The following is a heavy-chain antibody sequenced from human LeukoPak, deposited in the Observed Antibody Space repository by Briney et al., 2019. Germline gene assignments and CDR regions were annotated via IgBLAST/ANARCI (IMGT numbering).Heavy chain of an antibody. Sequence: ASVKVSCKASGYTFTSYYMHWVRQAPGQGLEWMGIINPSGGSTSYAQKFQGRVTMTRDTSTSTVYVELSSLRSEDTAVYYCARGGIVVVVAGRKPPVCWGQGTLVTVSS. CDR1: GYTFTSYY. V-gene: IGHV1-46*01. CDR3: ARGGIVVVVAGRKPPVC. J-gene: IGHJ4*02. CDR2: INPSGGST. D-gene: IGHD2-15*01.